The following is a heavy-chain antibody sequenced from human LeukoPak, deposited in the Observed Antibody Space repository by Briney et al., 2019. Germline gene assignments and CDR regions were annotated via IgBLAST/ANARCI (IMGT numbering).Heavy chain of an antibody. CDR3: ATSGYDPHYYYYYMDV. CDR1: GGSISSGSYY. CDR2: IYTSGST. V-gene: IGHV4-61*02. Sequence: PSQTLSLTCTVSGGSISSGSYYWSWIRQPAGKGLEWIGCIYTSGSTNYNPSLKSRVTISVDTSKNQFSLKLSSVTAADTAVYYCATSGYDPHYYYYYMDVWGKGTTVTVSS. J-gene: IGHJ6*03. D-gene: IGHD5-12*01.